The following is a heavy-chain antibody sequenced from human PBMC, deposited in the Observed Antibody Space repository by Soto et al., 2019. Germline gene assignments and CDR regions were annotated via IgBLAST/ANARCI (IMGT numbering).Heavy chain of an antibody. CDR1: GGSVSSGSYY. J-gene: IGHJ4*02. V-gene: IGHV4-61*01. CDR3: ASGPGVPAAFDY. Sequence: QVQLQESGPGLVKPSETLSLTCTVSGGSVSSGSYYWSWIRQPPGKGLEWIGYTYYSGSTNYNPSLKSRVTISVDTSKNQFSLKLSSVTAADTAVYYWASGPGVPAAFDYWGQGTLVTVSS. D-gene: IGHD2-2*01. CDR2: TYYSGST.